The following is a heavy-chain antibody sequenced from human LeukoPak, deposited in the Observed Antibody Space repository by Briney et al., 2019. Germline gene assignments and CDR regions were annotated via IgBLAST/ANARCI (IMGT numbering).Heavy chain of an antibody. D-gene: IGHD3-22*01. V-gene: IGHV3-69-1*02. Sequence: GGSLRLSCAASGFTFSDYYMSWIRQAPGKGLEWISYISRSGTIYYADSVKGRFTISRDNAKNSLYLQMNSLRAEDTAVYYCARDDYDSSTPYYFDYWGQGTLVTVSS. CDR3: ARDDYDSSTPYYFDY. CDR2: ISRSGTI. J-gene: IGHJ4*02. CDR1: GFTFSDYY.